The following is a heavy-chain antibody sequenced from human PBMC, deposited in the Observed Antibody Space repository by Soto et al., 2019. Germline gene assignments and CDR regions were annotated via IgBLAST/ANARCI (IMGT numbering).Heavy chain of an antibody. Sequence: GGSLRLSCAASGFTFSTYSMNWVRQAPGKGLEWVSGISSGSSYIYYADSVKGRFTISRDNAKNSLYLQMNSLRAEDTAVYYCARDLAIVVTGRNLDYRGQGTLVTVYS. CDR3: ARDLAIVVTGRNLDY. CDR2: ISSGSSYI. J-gene: IGHJ4*02. V-gene: IGHV3-21*01. D-gene: IGHD3-22*01. CDR1: GFTFSTYS.